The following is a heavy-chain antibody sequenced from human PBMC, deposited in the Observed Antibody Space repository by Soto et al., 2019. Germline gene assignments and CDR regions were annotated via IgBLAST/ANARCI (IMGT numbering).Heavy chain of an antibody. D-gene: IGHD1-26*01. CDR2: ISGSGGST. CDR3: AKRPVGSRDHPYYFDY. J-gene: IGHJ4*02. CDR1: GFTFSSYA. Sequence: EVQLLESGGGLVQPGGSLRLSCAASGFTFSSYAMSWVRQAPGKGLEWVSAISGSGGSTYYADSVKGRFTISRDNSKNTLYLQMNSLRAEDTAVYYCAKRPVGSRDHPYYFDYWGQGTLVTVSS. V-gene: IGHV3-23*01.